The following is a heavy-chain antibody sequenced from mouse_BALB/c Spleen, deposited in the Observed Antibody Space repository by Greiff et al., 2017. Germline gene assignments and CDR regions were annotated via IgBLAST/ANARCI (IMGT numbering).Heavy chain of an antibody. CDR1: GYSFTGYY. D-gene: IGHD2-1*01. J-gene: IGHJ3*01. CDR3: AREAYGNHVSFAY. CDR2: VNPNNGGT. V-gene: IGHV1-26*01. Sequence: VQLKESGPDLVKPGASVKISCKASGYSFTGYYMHWVKQSHGKSLEWIGRVNPNNGGTSYNQKFKGKAILTVDKSSSTAYMELRSLTSEDSAVYYCAREAYGNHVSFAYWGQGTLVTVSA.